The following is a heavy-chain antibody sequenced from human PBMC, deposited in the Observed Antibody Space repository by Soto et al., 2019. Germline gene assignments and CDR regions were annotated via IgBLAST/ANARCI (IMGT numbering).Heavy chain of an antibody. D-gene: IGHD3-22*01. Sequence: GGSLRLSCGASGFTFSSYAMSWVRQAPGKGREGGAAISGSGGRTYYADSVKGRCTISSYNSKTTLSLQLNSLSPEDTAVSFCAKVDSTGYYYYWFDLWGQGTLVTVSS. CDR2: ISGSGGRT. CDR3: AKVDSTGYYYYWFDL. J-gene: IGHJ5*02. V-gene: IGHV3-23*01. CDR1: GFTFSSYA.